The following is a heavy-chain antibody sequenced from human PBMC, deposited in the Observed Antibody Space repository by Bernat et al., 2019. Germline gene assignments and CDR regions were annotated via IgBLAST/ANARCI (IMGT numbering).Heavy chain of an antibody. CDR1: GYTFTGYY. CDR2: INPNSGGT. D-gene: IGHD1-26*01. V-gene: IGHV1-2*04. CDR3: ARGVFRVMGGSYYPEYFQH. Sequence: QVQLVQSGAEVKKPGASVKVSCKASGYTFTGYYMHWVRQAPGQGLEWMGWINPNSGGTNYAQKFQGWVTMTRDTSISTAYMELSRLRSDDTAMYYCARGVFRVMGGSYYPEYFQHWGQGTLVTVSS. J-gene: IGHJ1*01.